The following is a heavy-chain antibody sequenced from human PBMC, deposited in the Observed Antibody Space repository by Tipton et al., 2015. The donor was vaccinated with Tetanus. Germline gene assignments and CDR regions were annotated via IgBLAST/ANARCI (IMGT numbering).Heavy chain of an antibody. CDR2: SWYDGTDT. Sequence: SLRLSCAASGFTFSTHGMHWVRQAPGKGLEWVAVSWYDGTDTYYADAVKGRFTISRDNSKNTLYLQMNSLRAEDTAIYYCAREADCSGGSCFSGDFDNWGQGTQVTVSS. V-gene: IGHV3-33*01. D-gene: IGHD2-15*01. CDR1: GFTFSTHG. J-gene: IGHJ4*02. CDR3: AREADCSGGSCFSGDFDN.